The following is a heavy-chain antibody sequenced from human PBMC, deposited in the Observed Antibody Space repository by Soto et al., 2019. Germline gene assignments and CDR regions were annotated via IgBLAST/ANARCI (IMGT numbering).Heavy chain of an antibody. J-gene: IGHJ5*02. V-gene: IGHV4-30-2*05. CDR1: GDTISTGGYT. CDR3: ARSINP. Sequence: PSETLSLTCDVSGDTISTGGYTWAWIRQPPGKALEWIGYIYYSGGTYYSPSLKSRVTISVDTSKNQFSLKLSSVTAADTAVYYCARSINPWGQGTLVTVSS. CDR2: IYYSGGT. D-gene: IGHD3-10*01.